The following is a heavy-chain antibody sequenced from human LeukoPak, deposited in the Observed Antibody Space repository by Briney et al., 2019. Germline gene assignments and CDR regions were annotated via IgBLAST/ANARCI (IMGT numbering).Heavy chain of an antibody. CDR1: GYTFTDYY. CDR3: ARPINSGNYLGAFDI. J-gene: IGHJ3*02. D-gene: IGHD1-26*01. CDR2: INPNSGGT. Sequence: ASVKVSCKASGYTFTDYYIHWVRQAPGQGLERMGWINPNSGGTNYAQKFQGRVTVTRDTSISTAYMELSRPRSDDTAGYYCARPINSGNYLGAFDIWGQGTMVTVSS. V-gene: IGHV1-2*02.